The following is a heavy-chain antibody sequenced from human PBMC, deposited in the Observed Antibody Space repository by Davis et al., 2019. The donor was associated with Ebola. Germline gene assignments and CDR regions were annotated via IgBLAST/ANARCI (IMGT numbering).Heavy chain of an antibody. CDR3: ARVAGSYGSGSYYAY. CDR1: GFTFYSYW. D-gene: IGHD3-10*01. Sequence: GGSLRLSCVASGFTFYSYWMMWVRQAPGKGPEWVASINTDGNDKVYVDSVKGRFTISRDNAKNSLYLQMNSLRAEDTAVYYCARVAGSYGSGSYYAYWGQGTLVTVSS. V-gene: IGHV3-7*01. J-gene: IGHJ4*02. CDR2: INTDGNDK.